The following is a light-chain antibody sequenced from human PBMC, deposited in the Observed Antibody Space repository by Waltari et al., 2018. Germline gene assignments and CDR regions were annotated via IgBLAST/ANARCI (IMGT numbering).Light chain of an antibody. V-gene: IGLV1-44*01. CDR3: ATWDDSLNGVL. CDR1: CANIGSTD. Sequence: QSVLTQPPSASGTPGQRVTIPCSVRCANIGSTDEHWYQQLPGTAPKILMYGNNKRPSGVPDRFSGSKSGTSASLAISGLQSEDEADYYCATWDDSLNGVLFGGGTKLTVL. CDR2: GNN. J-gene: IGLJ2*01.